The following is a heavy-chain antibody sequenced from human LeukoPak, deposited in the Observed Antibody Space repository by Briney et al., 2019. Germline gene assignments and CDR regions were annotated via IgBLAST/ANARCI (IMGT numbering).Heavy chain of an antibody. CDR3: AGSNYYDSSGYYHLGYYYYMDV. J-gene: IGHJ6*03. V-gene: IGHV1-2*02. CDR1: GYTFTGYY. D-gene: IGHD3-22*01. Sequence: ASVKVSCKASGYTFTGYYMHWVRQAPGQGLEWMGWINPNSGGTNYAQKFQGRVTMTRDTSISTAYMELSSLRSEDTAVYYCAGSNYYDSSGYYHLGYYYYMDVWGKGTTVTVSS. CDR2: INPNSGGT.